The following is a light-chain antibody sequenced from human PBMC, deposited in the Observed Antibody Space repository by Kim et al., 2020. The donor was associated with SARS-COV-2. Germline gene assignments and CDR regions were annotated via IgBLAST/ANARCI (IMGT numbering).Light chain of an antibody. Sequence: RATINCKSSQSILYSSINKNYLAWYQQKPGQPPKLLIYWTSTRQSGVPDRFSGSGSGTDFTLTISSLQAEDVAVYYCHQYFNSPYTFGQGTKLEI. J-gene: IGKJ2*01. CDR3: HQYFNSPYT. CDR1: QSILYSSINKNY. CDR2: WTS. V-gene: IGKV4-1*01.